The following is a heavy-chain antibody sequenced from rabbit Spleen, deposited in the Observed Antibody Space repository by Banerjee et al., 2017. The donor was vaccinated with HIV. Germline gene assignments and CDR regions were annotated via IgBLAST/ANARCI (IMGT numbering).Heavy chain of an antibody. CDR3: ARDTGTSFSTYGMDL. J-gene: IGHJ6*01. Sequence: QEQLMESGGGLVKPEGSLKLSCTASGFSFSSKAVMCWVRQAPGKGLEWVACAYAGSSGSTYSATWAKGRFTASKTSSTTVTLQMTGLTAADTATYFCARDTGTSFSTYGMDLWGPGTLVT. V-gene: IGHV1S45*01. CDR1: GFSFSSKAV. D-gene: IGHD8-1*01. CDR2: AYAGSSGST.